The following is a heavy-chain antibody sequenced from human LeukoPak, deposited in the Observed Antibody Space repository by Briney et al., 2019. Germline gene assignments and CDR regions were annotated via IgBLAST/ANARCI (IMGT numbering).Heavy chain of an antibody. CDR2: IYYSGST. V-gene: IGHV4-39*01. Sequence: SETLSLTRTVSGGSISSSSYYWGWIRQPPGKGLEWIGSIYYSGSTYYNPSLKSRVTISVDTSKNQFSLKLSSVTAADTAVYYCARLPITFGGVIGPTYFDYWGQGTLVTVSS. D-gene: IGHD3-16*02. J-gene: IGHJ4*02. CDR1: GGSISSSSYY. CDR3: ARLPITFGGVIGPTYFDY.